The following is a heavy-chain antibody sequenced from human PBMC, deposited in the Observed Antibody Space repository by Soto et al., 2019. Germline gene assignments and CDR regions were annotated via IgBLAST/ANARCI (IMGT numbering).Heavy chain of an antibody. Sequence: ASLKVSCKASGYTFTSYAMHWVRQAPGQRLEWMGWINAGNGNTKYSQKFQGRVTITRDTSASTAYMELSSLRSEDTAVYYCARKWDYYDSSGYRFFAFDIWGQGTMVTVSS. V-gene: IGHV1-3*01. CDR1: GYTFTSYA. D-gene: IGHD3-22*01. CDR2: INAGNGNT. CDR3: ARKWDYYDSSGYRFFAFDI. J-gene: IGHJ3*02.